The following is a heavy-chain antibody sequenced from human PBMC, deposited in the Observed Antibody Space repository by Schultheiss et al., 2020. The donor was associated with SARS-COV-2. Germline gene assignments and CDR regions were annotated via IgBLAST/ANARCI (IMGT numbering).Heavy chain of an antibody. CDR3: ARVTGTTTFYFDY. D-gene: IGHD1-7*01. J-gene: IGHJ4*02. V-gene: IGHV4-59*08. CDR1: GGSISSYY. CDR2: IYYSGST. Sequence: SQTLSLTCTVSGGSISSYYWSWIRQPPGKGLEWIGYIYYSGSTNYNPSLKSRVTISVDTSKNQFSLKLSSVTAADTAVYYCARVTGTTTFYFDYWGQGTLVTVSS.